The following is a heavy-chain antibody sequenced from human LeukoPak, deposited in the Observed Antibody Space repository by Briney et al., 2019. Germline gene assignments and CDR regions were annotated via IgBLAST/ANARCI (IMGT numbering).Heavy chain of an antibody. Sequence: GASVKVSCKASGYTFTSYGISWVRQAPGQGLEWMGGIIPIFGTANYAQKFQGRVTITADESTSTAYMELSSLRSEDTAVYYCASVYTYYYDSSGYLFDYWGQGTLVTVSS. J-gene: IGHJ4*02. CDR2: IIPIFGTA. V-gene: IGHV1-69*13. CDR1: GYTFTSYG. D-gene: IGHD3-22*01. CDR3: ASVYTYYYDSSGYLFDY.